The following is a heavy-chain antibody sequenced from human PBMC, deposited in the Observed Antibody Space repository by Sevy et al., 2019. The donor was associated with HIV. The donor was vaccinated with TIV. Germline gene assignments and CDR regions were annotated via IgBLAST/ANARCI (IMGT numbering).Heavy chain of an antibody. CDR1: GFTFSSYG. D-gene: IGHD4-17*01. Sequence: GGSLRLSCAASGFTFSSYGMHWVRQAPGKGLEWVTLISYDGSNKYYADSVKGRFTISRDNSKNTLYLQMNSLRAEDTAVYYCAKCLTPVTNQWSFDPWGQGTLVTVSS. V-gene: IGHV3-30*18. CDR2: ISYDGSNK. J-gene: IGHJ5*02. CDR3: AKCLTPVTNQWSFDP.